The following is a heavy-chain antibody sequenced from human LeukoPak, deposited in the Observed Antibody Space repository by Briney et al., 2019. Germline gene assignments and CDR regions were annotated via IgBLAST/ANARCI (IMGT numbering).Heavy chain of an antibody. CDR3: ARDRSYIWFDP. V-gene: IGHV4-59*01. D-gene: IGHD1-26*01. Sequence: SETLSLPCPGSCGPLHSLLWGWIPQPPGKGPEWIGYFYYSGSTNYNPSLKSRVTISVDTSKNQFSLKLSSVTAADTAVYYCARDRSYIWFDPWGQGTLVTVSS. CDR2: FYYSGST. J-gene: IGHJ5*02. CDR1: CGPLHSLL.